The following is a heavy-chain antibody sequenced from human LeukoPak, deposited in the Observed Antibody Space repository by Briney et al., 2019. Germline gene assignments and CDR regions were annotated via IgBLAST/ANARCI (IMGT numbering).Heavy chain of an antibody. CDR3: ARLGDFWSGYYLTFDY. V-gene: IGHV3-21*01. CDR1: GFTFSSYS. J-gene: IGHJ4*02. D-gene: IGHD3-3*01. CDR2: ISSSSSYI. Sequence: GGSLRLSCAASGFTFSSYSMNWVRQAPGKGLEWVSSISSSSSYIYYADSVKGRFAISRDNAKNSLYLQMNSLRAEDTAVYYCARLGDFWSGYYLTFDYWGQGTLVTVSS.